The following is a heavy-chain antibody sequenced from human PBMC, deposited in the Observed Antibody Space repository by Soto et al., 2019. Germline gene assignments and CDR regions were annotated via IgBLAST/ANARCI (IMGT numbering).Heavy chain of an antibody. V-gene: IGHV3-23*01. J-gene: IGHJ4*02. CDR1: GFTFSSYA. D-gene: IGHD3-3*01. CDR3: AKVRTRFPAFDY. CDR2: ISGSGGST. Sequence: EVQLLESGGGLVQPGGSLRLSCAASGFTFSSYAMSWVRQAPGKGLEWVSAISGSGGSTYYADSVKGRFTISRDNSKNTLYLQMNSLRAEDTAVYCCAKVRTRFPAFDYWGQGTLVTVSS.